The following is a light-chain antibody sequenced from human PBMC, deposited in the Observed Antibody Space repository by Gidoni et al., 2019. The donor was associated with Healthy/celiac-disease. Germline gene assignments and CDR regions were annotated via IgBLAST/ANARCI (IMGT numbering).Light chain of an antibody. V-gene: IGKV2-28*01. J-gene: IGKJ1*01. Sequence: DIVMPQSPLSLPVTPGEPASISCRSSQSLLHSNGYNYLDWYLQKPGQSPQLLIYLGSNRASGVPDRFSGSGSGTDFTLKISRVEAEDVGVYYCMQAVQTPKTFXQXTKVEIK. CDR3: MQAVQTPKT. CDR2: LGS. CDR1: QSLLHSNGYNY.